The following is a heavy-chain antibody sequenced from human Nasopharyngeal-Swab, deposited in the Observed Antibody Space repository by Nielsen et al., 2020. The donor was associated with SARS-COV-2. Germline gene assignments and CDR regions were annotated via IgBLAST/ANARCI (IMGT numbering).Heavy chain of an antibody. V-gene: IGHV3-48*02. CDR2: ISGNSRAI. CDR1: GFTFSRYA. J-gene: IGHJ4*02. CDR3: ARDDEDSGYDFDY. Sequence: GESLRLSCAASGFTFSRYAMNWVRQAPGKGLEWISYISGNSRAIFYADSVKGRFTISRDNAENSVYLQMKSLRDEDTAMYYCARDDEDSGYDFDYWGQGTLVTVSS. D-gene: IGHD5-12*01.